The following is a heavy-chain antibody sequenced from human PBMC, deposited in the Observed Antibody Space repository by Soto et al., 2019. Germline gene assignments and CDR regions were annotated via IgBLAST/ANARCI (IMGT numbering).Heavy chain of an antibody. D-gene: IGHD6-13*01. Sequence: GESLKISCAASGFTFSSYWMHWVRHAPGKGLVWVSRINSDGSSTSYADSVKGRFTISRDNAKNTLYLQRNSLRAEDTAVYYCARGVRAAAVDGFDIWGQGTMVTVSS. CDR1: GFTFSSYW. J-gene: IGHJ3*02. CDR3: ARGVRAAAVDGFDI. V-gene: IGHV3-74*01. CDR2: INSDGSST.